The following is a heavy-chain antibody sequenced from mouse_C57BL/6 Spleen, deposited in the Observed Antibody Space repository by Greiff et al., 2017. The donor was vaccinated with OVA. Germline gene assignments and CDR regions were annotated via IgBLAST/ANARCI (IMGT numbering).Heavy chain of an antibody. CDR1: GYSITSGYY. V-gene: IGHV3-6*01. Sequence: DVQLQESGPGLVKPSQSLSLTCSVTGYSITSGYYWTWIRQFPGNKLEWMGYISYDGSNNYNPSLKNRISITRDTSKNQFFLKLNSVTTEDTATYYCARDDGYYPFAYWGQGTLVTVSA. J-gene: IGHJ3*01. CDR3: ARDDGYYPFAY. CDR2: ISYDGSN. D-gene: IGHD2-3*01.